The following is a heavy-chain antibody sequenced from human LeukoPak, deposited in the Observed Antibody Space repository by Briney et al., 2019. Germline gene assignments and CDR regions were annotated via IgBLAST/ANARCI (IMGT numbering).Heavy chain of an antibody. Sequence: ASVTVSCKVSGDTFTRHDINWVRQTTGQGLEWMGWMNPYSGNTGYAQKFQGRVTMTRDRTVSTAYMELNNLRSEDTAVYYCTRNRYCSGANCPTPYFDMDVWGQGTTVTVSS. V-gene: IGHV1-8*01. J-gene: IGHJ6*02. CDR1: GDTFTRHD. D-gene: IGHD2-15*01. CDR3: TRNRYCSGANCPTPYFDMDV. CDR2: MNPYSGNT.